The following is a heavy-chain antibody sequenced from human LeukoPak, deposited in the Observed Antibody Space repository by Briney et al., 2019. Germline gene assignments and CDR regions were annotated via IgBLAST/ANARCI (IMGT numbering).Heavy chain of an antibody. D-gene: IGHD1-26*01. J-gene: IGHJ4*02. Sequence: PGGSLRLSCATSGFTFSIYGIPWVRQAPGKGLEWVAFVRNDGFNTYYAGSVKGRFTISRDNSKNTVFLQMNNLRVEDTAVYYCAKDAGGTYSQAIDYWGQGTLVTVSS. CDR1: GFTFSIYG. V-gene: IGHV3-30*02. CDR2: VRNDGFNT. CDR3: AKDAGGTYSQAIDY.